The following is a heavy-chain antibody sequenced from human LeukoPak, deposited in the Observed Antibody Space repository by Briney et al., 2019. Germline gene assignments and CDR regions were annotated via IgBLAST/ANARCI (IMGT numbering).Heavy chain of an antibody. V-gene: IGHV1-2*02. CDR1: GYTFTSYG. CDR3: ARDVGEYCSSTNCYASHY. J-gene: IGHJ4*02. D-gene: IGHD2-2*01. Sequence: ASVKVSCKASGYTFTSYGIIWVRQAPGQGLEWTGWINPHSGGTNYAQKFQGGVTMTRDTSITTAYMELSSLRSDDTAVYYCARDVGEYCSSTNCYASHYWGQGTLVTVSS. CDR2: INPHSGGT.